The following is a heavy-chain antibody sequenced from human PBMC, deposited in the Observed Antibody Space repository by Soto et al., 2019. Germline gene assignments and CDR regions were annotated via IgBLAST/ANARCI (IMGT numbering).Heavy chain of an antibody. CDR3: TTARGTYGAEYFQH. CDR2: LSGGGGST. J-gene: IGHJ1*01. Sequence: GGSLRLSCAASGFTFGAFAMAWVRQRPGNGLEWVSSLSGGGGSTYYNNSVRGRFTISRDNSKSIAYLQMNSLKTEDTAVYYCTTARGTYGAEYFQHWGQGTLVTVSS. V-gene: IGHV3-23*01. CDR1: GFTFGAFA. D-gene: IGHD4-17*01.